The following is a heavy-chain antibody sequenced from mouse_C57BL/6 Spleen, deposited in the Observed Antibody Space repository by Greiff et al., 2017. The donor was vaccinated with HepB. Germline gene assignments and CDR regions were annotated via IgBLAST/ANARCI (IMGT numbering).Heavy chain of an antibody. CDR3: ARSSYYYGSSSFAY. CDR2: IYPRDGST. CDR1: GYTFTSYD. J-gene: IGHJ3*01. V-gene: IGHV1-85*01. D-gene: IGHD1-1*01. Sequence: QVQLKQSGPELVKPGASVKLSCKASGYTFTSYDINWVKQRPGQGLEWIGWIYPRDGSTKYNEKFKGKATLTVDTSSSTAYMELHSLTSEDSAVYFCARSSYYYGSSSFAYWGQGTLVTVSA.